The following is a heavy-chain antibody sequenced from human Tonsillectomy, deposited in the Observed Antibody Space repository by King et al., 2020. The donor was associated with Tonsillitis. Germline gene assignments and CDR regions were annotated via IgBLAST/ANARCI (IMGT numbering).Heavy chain of an antibody. CDR1: GFSLATNGMC. CDR3: VRTYYYDSSGSHAFDV. J-gene: IGHJ3*01. Sequence: TLKESGPALVKPTQTVTLTCTFSGFSLATNGMCVSWIRQPPGKALEWLAHIHWDGDTNYRTSLKTRLTISKDTSKNQVVLTITNMDPADTATYFCVRTYYYDSSGSHAFDVWGQGTMVTVSS. CDR2: IHWDGDT. V-gene: IGHV2-70*01. D-gene: IGHD3-22*01.